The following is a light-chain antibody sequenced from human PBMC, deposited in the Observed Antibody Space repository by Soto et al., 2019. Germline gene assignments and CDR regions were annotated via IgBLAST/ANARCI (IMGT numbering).Light chain of an antibody. CDR3: QQYAEWPWT. Sequence: EIVMTQSPATLSVSPGERVTLSCRASQSISSHLNWCQQKPGQAPRLLFFDASTRATGVPARFSGSWSGTEFTLTISSLQSEDFAVYYCQQYAEWPWTFGQGTKVEIK. J-gene: IGKJ1*01. V-gene: IGKV3-15*01. CDR2: DAS. CDR1: QSISSH.